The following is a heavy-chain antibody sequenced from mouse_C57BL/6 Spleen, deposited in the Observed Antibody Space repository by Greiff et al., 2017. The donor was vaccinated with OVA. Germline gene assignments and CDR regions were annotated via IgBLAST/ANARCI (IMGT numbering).Heavy chain of an antibody. J-gene: IGHJ1*03. CDR2: INPSTGGT. D-gene: IGHD1-1*01. CDR3: ARSYYYGYFDV. Sequence: EVQLQQSGPELVKPGASVKISCKASGYSFTGYYMNWVKQSPEKSLEWIGEINPSTGGTTYNQKFKAKATLTVDKSSSTAYMQLKSLTSEDSAVYYCARSYYYGYFDVWGTGTTVTVSS. CDR1: GYSFTGYY. V-gene: IGHV1-42*01.